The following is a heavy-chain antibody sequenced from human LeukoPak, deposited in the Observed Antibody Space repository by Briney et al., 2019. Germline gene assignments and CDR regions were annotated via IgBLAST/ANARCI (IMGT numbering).Heavy chain of an antibody. CDR3: ARATGYCTYFDY. V-gene: IGHV4-34*01. Sequence: SETLSLTCAVYGGSFSGYYWSWIRQPPGKGLEWIGEINHSGSTNYNPSLKSRVTISVDTSKNQFSLKLSSVTAADTAVYYCARATGYCTYFDYWGQGTLVTVSS. J-gene: IGHJ4*02. CDR2: INHSGST. CDR1: GGSFSGYY. D-gene: IGHD2-8*01.